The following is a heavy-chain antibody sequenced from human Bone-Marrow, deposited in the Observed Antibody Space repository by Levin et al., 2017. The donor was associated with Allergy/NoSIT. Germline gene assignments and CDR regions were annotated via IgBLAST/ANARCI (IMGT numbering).Heavy chain of an antibody. J-gene: IGHJ3*02. D-gene: IGHD1-1*01. CDR1: GGSISSDDFY. CDR2: IYYSGST. V-gene: IGHV4-31*03. CDR3: ATVLPTAPNDAFHI. Sequence: KASETLSLTCSVSGGSISSDDFYWSWIRQHPGKGLEWIGYIYYSGSTYYNPSLQSRVTISVDTSKNQLSLKLTSVTAADTAVYFCATVLPTAPNDAFHIWGQGTTVTVSS.